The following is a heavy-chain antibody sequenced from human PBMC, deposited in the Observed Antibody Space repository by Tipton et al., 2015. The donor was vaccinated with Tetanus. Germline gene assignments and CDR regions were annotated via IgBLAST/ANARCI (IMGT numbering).Heavy chain of an antibody. CDR1: GGSISSYY. CDR2: IYYSGST. V-gene: IGHV4-59*12. Sequence: PGLVKPSETLSLTCTVSGGSISSYYWSWIRQPPGKGLEWIGYIYYSGSTNYNPSLKSRLTMSVDTSKNQFSLRLNSVTAADTAVYFCARYQDRTSSRYFDYWGQGPLVTVSS. CDR3: ARYQDRTSSRYFDY. D-gene: IGHD6-6*01. J-gene: IGHJ4*02.